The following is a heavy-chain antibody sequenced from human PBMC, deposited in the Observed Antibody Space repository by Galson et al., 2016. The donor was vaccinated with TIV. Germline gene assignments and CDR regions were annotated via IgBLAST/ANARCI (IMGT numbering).Heavy chain of an antibody. V-gene: IGHV1-69*13. D-gene: IGHD5-18*01. J-gene: IGHJ5*02. CDR3: ARSRGYSYGYVDP. CDR1: GGTFNSYG. CDR2: IIPVFGTT. Sequence: SVKVSCKASGGTFNSYGISWVRQAPGQGLQWMGGIIPVFGTTKYSQDFQGRVAVTADESTGTAYMELSGLRFDDTAVYFCARSRGYSYGYVDPRGQGTLVTVSA.